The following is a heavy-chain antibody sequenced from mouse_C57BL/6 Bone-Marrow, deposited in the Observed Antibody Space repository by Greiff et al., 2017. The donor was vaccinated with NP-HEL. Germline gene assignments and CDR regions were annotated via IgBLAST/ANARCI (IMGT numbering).Heavy chain of an antibody. CDR3: ADGSSKGNAMDY. J-gene: IGHJ4*01. CDR1: GYAFSSSW. Sequence: VKLVESGPELVKPGASVKISCKASGYAFSSSWMNWVKQRPGKGLEWIGRIYPGDGDTNYNGKFKGKATLTADKSSSTAYMQLSSLTSEDSAVYFCADGSSKGNAMDYWGQGTSVTVSS. D-gene: IGHD1-1*01. CDR2: IYPGDGDT. V-gene: IGHV1-82*01.